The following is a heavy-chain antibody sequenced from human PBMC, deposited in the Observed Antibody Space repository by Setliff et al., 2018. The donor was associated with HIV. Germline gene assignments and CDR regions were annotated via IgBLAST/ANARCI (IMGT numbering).Heavy chain of an antibody. CDR3: GRHNYAIDV. CDR1: GFPFTTYR. CDR2: IYPGDSDI. J-gene: IGHJ6*02. Sequence: PGESLKISCQAFGFPFTTYRISWVRQMPGKGLEWMGIIYPGDSDIRYSPSFQGQVAFSADTSINTAYLQWSSLKASDTAIYYCGRHNYAIDVWGQGTTVTVSS. V-gene: IGHV5-51*01.